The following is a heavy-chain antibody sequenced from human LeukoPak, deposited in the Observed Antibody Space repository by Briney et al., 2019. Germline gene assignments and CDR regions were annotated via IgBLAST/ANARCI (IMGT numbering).Heavy chain of an antibody. CDR3: ARSISSSWPNSYYYGMDV. CDR2: IYYSVST. Sequence: TSETLSLTCTVSTASISSYYWSCIRQPPGKGLGWIGYIYYSVSTNYNPSLKSRVTISVDTCQNQFSLKLSSVTGADRAVYYCARSISSSWPNSYYYGMDVWGQGTTVTVSS. D-gene: IGHD6-13*01. CDR1: TASISSYY. J-gene: IGHJ6*02. V-gene: IGHV4-59*01.